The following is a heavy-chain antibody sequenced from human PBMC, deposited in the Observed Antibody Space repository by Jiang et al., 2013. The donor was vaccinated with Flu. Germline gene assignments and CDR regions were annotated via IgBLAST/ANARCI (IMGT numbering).Heavy chain of an antibody. CDR2: ISAGNGNT. CDR3: ARGNGYCSSTNCLNWFDP. J-gene: IGHJ5*02. D-gene: IGHD2-2*03. CDR1: GYTFTDYV. V-gene: IGHV1-3*01. Sequence: KASGYTFTDYVMHWVRQAPGQRPEWMGWISAGNGNTKYSQKFQGRVTVTRDTPASTAYMELSSLRSEDTAVYYCARGNGYCSSTNCLNWFDPWGQGTLVTVSS.